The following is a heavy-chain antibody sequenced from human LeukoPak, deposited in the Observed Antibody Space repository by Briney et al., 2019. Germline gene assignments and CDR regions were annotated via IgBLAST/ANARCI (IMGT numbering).Heavy chain of an antibody. Sequence: SGGSLRLSCAASGFTFSSYAMHWVRQAPGKGLEYVSSISSNGGSTYYADSVKGRFTISRDNSRNTLYLQMRSLRVDDTAIYFCVKSRSGKGLVRLSRMPARPSALGSWGRGTLATVAP. D-gene: IGHD3/OR15-3a*01. J-gene: IGHJ5*02. CDR3: VKSRSGKGLVRLSRMPARPSALGS. V-gene: IGHV3-64*02. CDR2: ISSNGGST. CDR1: GFTFSSYA.